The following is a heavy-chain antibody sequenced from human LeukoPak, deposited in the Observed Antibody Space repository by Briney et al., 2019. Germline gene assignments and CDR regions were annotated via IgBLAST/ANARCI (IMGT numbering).Heavy chain of an antibody. V-gene: IGHV3-30*02. CDR3: AKEEYYYDSSGYYGHGDY. D-gene: IGHD3-22*01. Sequence: GGSLRLSCAASGFTFSSYGMHWVRQAPGKGLEWVAFIRYDGSNKYYADSVKGRFTISRDNSKNTLYLQMNSLRAEDAAVYYCAKEEYYYDSSGYYGHGDYWGQGTLVTVSS. CDR1: GFTFSSYG. CDR2: IRYDGSNK. J-gene: IGHJ4*02.